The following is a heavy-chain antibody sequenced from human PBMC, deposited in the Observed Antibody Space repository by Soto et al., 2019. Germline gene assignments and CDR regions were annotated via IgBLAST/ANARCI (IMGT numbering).Heavy chain of an antibody. V-gene: IGHV3-23*01. Sequence: PGGSLRLSCAASGFICRSYDMSWVRQAPGKGLEWVSTILVGGSTHYPDSVKGRFTISRDNSKNTVFLQMNSLTAGDTAVYYCAKATATGGGAFDICGQGTMVTVSS. J-gene: IGHJ3*02. CDR3: AKATATGGGAFDI. CDR1: GFICRSYD. CDR2: ILVGGST. D-gene: IGHD2-8*02.